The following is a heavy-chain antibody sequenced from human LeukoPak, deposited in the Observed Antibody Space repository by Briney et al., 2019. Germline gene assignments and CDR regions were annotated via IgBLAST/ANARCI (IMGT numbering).Heavy chain of an antibody. CDR3: ARGGAALSHYFDY. Sequence: GASVKVSCKASGGTFGSYAISWVRQAPGQGLEWMGGIIPIFGTANYAQKFQGRVTITTDESTSTAYMELSSLRSEDTAVYYCARGGAALSHYFDYWGQGTLVTVSS. CDR1: GGTFGSYA. V-gene: IGHV1-69*05. J-gene: IGHJ4*02. D-gene: IGHD1-26*01. CDR2: IIPIFGTA.